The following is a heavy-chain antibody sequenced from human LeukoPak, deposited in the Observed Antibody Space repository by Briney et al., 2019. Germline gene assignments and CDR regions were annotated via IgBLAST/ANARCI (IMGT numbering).Heavy chain of an antibody. Sequence: GGSLRLSCAASGFTFSSYSMNWVGQAPGKWLEWVSSISSSSSYIYYADSVKGRFTISRDNAKNSLYLQMNSLRAEDTAVYYCARGDDFWSGYYPIDYWGQGTLLTVSS. CDR3: ARGDDFWSGYYPIDY. CDR2: ISSSSSYI. V-gene: IGHV3-21*01. CDR1: GFTFSSYS. J-gene: IGHJ4*02. D-gene: IGHD3-3*01.